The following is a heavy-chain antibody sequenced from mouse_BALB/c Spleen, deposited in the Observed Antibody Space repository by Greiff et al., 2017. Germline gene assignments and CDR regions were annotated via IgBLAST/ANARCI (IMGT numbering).Heavy chain of an antibody. V-gene: IGHV5-4*02. CDR3: ARDRGYYGSSYGFDY. Sequence: EVKLVESGGGLVKPGGSLKLSCAASGFTFSDYYMYWVRQTPEKRLEWVATISDGGSYTYYPDSVKGRFTISRDNAKNNLYLQMSSLKSEDTAMYYCARDRGYYGSSYGFDYWGQGTTLTVSS. D-gene: IGHD1-1*01. CDR2: ISDGGSYT. J-gene: IGHJ2*01. CDR1: GFTFSDYY.